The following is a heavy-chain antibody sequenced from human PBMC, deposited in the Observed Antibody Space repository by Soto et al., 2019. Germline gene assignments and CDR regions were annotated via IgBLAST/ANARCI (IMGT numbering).Heavy chain of an antibody. V-gene: IGHV1-18*01. J-gene: IGHJ4*02. CDR1: GYTFTSYG. Sequence: QVQLVQSGAEVKKPGASVKVSCKASGYTFTSYGISWVRQAPGQGLEWMGWISAYNGNTNYAQKLQGRVAMTTDTRSSTAYMRLGSLRFDDTPAYYCARVSRTFGEVLPSYWGQGTLVTVSS. CDR3: ARVSRTFGEVLPSY. CDR2: ISAYNGNT. D-gene: IGHD2-15*01.